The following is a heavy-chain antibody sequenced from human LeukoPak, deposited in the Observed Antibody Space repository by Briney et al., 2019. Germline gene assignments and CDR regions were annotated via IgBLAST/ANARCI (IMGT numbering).Heavy chain of an antibody. V-gene: IGHV4-30-4*08. CDR2: ISYNGNS. Sequence: SETLSLTCSVSGDSINSGDYYWSWIRQPPGMGLEWIGYISYNGNSYYSPSLKSRVSISTDTSRNQFFLRMTSVTAADTAVYFCGRSYSSSQDHWGRGILVAVYS. D-gene: IGHD4-11*01. CDR1: GDSINSGDYY. CDR3: GRSYSSSQDH. J-gene: IGHJ4*02.